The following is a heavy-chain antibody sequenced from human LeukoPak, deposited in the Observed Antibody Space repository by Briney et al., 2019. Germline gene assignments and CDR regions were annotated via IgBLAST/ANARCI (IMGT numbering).Heavy chain of an antibody. CDR3: ARAPDTAMVGFDY. CDR1: GFTFSTYA. J-gene: IGHJ4*02. D-gene: IGHD5-18*01. Sequence: PGGSLRLSCAASGFTFSTYAMHWVRQAPGKGLEYVSAISSNGGSTYYANSVKGRFTISRDNSKNSLYLQMNSLRAEDTAVYYCARAPDTAMVGFDYWGQGTLVTVSS. CDR2: ISSNGGST. V-gene: IGHV3-64*01.